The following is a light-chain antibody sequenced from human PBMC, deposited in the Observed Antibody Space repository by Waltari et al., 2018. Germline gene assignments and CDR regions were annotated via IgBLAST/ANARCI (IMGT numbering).Light chain of an antibody. Sequence: DIQMTQSPSTLSASVGDRVTITCRGSQSISNSLAWYQQKLGKAPKLLIHKASGLESGVPSRFSGSGSGTGFTLTISSLQPDDFATYYCQLDNSHSATFGQGTKVEIK. CDR3: QLDNSHSAT. CDR2: KAS. J-gene: IGKJ1*01. CDR1: QSISNS. V-gene: IGKV1-5*03.